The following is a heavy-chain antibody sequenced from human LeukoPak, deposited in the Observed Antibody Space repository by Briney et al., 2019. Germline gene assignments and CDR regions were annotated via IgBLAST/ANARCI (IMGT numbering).Heavy chain of an antibody. V-gene: IGHV3-33*01. J-gene: IGHJ4*02. CDR2: IWYDGGNK. Sequence: GGSLRLSCAASGFTFSSYGMHWVRQAPGKGLEWVAVIWYDGGNKLYGDSVKGRFTISRDNSKNTVYLQMNSLRVEGTAVYYCVRDPYEAYWGQGTLVTVSS. CDR3: VRDPYEAY. CDR1: GFTFSSYG. D-gene: IGHD5-12*01.